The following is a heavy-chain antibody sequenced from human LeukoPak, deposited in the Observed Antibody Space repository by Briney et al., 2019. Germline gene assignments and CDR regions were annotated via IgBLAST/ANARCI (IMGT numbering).Heavy chain of an antibody. CDR1: GYTFTGYY. D-gene: IGHD1-26*01. J-gene: IGHJ4*02. Sequence: ASVKVSCKASGYTFTGYYIHWVRQAPGQGLEWMGWINPNTAGTNYAQNFQGRVTMTRDTSISTAYMELSSLTSDDTAVYYCARAYRDGFYDYWGQGTLVTVSS. CDR2: INPNTAGT. V-gene: IGHV1-2*02. CDR3: ARAYRDGFYDY.